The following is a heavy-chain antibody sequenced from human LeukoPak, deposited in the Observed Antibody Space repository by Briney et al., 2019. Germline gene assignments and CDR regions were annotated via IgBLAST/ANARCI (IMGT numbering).Heavy chain of an antibody. CDR1: GGTFSSYA. Sequence: SVKVSCKASGGTFSSYAISWVRQAPGQGLEWMGGIIPIFGTANYAQKFQGRVTITADESASTAYMELSSLRSEDTAVYYCASGYSSGWFRFDYWGQGTLVTVSS. CDR2: IIPIFGTA. D-gene: IGHD6-19*01. V-gene: IGHV1-69*01. CDR3: ASGYSSGWFRFDY. J-gene: IGHJ4*02.